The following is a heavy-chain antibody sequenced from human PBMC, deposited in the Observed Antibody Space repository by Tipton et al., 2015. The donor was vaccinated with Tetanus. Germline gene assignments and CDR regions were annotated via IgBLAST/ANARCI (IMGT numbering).Heavy chain of an antibody. CDR1: GGSISSYY. CDR2: VHYSGCT. V-gene: IGHV4-59*01. CDR3: ARIGWLQQNKPAVDI. Sequence: TLSLTCTVSGGSISSYYWTWILQPPGRGLEWIGYVHYSGCTNYSPSLRSRVTLSVDTSKNQLSLKLSSVTAADTAVYYCARIGWLQQNKPAVDIWGQGTVVTVSS. J-gene: IGHJ3*02. D-gene: IGHD6-19*01.